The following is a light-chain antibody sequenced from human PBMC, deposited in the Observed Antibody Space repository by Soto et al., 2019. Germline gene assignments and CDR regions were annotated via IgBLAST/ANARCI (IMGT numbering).Light chain of an antibody. CDR3: QQFNSYSRT. CDR2: KAS. CDR1: QSISSW. J-gene: IGKJ1*01. Sequence: DIQMTQSPSTLSTSVGAIITITCRASQSISSWLAWYQQKPGKAPKLLIYKASSLESGVPSRFSGSGSGTEFTLTISSLQPDDFATYYCQQFNSYSRTFGQVTKV. V-gene: IGKV1-5*03.